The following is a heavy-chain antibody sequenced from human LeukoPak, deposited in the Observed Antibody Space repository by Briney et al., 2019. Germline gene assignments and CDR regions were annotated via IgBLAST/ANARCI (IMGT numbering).Heavy chain of an antibody. D-gene: IGHD6-19*01. J-gene: IGHJ4*02. CDR1: GYTLTELS. V-gene: IGHV1-24*01. CDR2: FDPEDGET. Sequence: GASVKVSCKVSGYTLTELSMHWVRQAPGKGLEWMGGFDPEDGETIYAQKFQGRVTMTRNTSISTAYMELSSLRSEDTAVYYCARGYDSGWYYGYWGQGTLVTVSS. CDR3: ARGYDSGWYYGY.